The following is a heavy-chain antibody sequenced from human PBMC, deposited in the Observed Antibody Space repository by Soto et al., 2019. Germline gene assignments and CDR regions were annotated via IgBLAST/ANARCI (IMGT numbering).Heavy chain of an antibody. V-gene: IGHV3-7*03. CDR2: IKGDGSDK. D-gene: IGHD3-9*01. J-gene: IGHJ4*02. CDR3: VRDSGFGISPGYQHFDH. CDR1: GFIFSEYW. Sequence: GGSLRLSCAASGFIFSEYWMTWVRQAPGKGLEWVAMIKGDGSDKRLVDSVKGRFTVSRDNAENSLYLQMDSLRAEDTAIYYCVRDSGFGISPGYQHFDHWGKGTLVTVS.